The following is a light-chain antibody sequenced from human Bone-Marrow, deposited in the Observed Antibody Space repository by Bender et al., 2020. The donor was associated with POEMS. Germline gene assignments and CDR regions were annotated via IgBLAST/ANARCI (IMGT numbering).Light chain of an antibody. V-gene: IGLV2-8*01. J-gene: IGLJ2*01. Sequence: QSALTQPASVSGSPGQSITISCTGTSSDVGGYNYVSWYQQHPGKAPKLLIYEVTKRPSGVPDRFSGSKSVNTASLTVSGLQTEDEADYYCSSYAGSNDYVVFGGGTKLTV. CDR2: EVT. CDR1: SSDVGGYNY. CDR3: SSYAGSNDYVV.